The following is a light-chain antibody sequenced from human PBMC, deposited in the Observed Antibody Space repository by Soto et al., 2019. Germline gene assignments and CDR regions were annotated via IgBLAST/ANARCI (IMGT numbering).Light chain of an antibody. J-gene: IGLJ3*02. Sequence: QSVLTQPASVSGSPGQSITISCTGTSSDVGGYNYVSWYQQHPGKAPKLMIYEVSNRPSGVSNRFSGSKSGNTASLTISGLQAEDEADYYCSSYTISSIWVFGGATKLTVL. V-gene: IGLV2-14*01. CDR1: SSDVGGYNY. CDR2: EVS. CDR3: SSYTISSIWV.